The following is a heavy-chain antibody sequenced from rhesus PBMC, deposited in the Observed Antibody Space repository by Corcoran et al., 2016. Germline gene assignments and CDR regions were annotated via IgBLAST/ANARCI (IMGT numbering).Heavy chain of an antibody. Sequence: QVQLQESGPGLVKPSETLSVTCAVSGGSISSSYWSWIRQAPGKGLEWIGYIYGSGSSTNYNPSLKSRVTLSVDTSKNQLSLKLSSVTTADTAVYYCARSSGYSSSYTFDYWGQGVLVTVSS. D-gene: IGHD6-43*01. J-gene: IGHJ4*01. V-gene: IGHV4-169*01. CDR3: ARSSGYSSSYTFDY. CDR1: GGSISSSY. CDR2: IYGSGSST.